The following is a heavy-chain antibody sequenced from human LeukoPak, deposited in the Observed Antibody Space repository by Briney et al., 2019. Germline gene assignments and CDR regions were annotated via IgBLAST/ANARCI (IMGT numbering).Heavy chain of an antibody. CDR3: AITMVRGANAFDI. Sequence: GGSLRLSCAASGFTFSDYYMSWIRQAPGKGLEWVSYISSSGSTIYYADSVKGRFTISRDNAKNSLYLQMNSLRAEDTAVYYCAITMVRGANAFDIWGQGTMVTVSS. V-gene: IGHV3-11*01. CDR2: ISSSGSTI. J-gene: IGHJ3*02. D-gene: IGHD3-10*01. CDR1: GFTFSDYY.